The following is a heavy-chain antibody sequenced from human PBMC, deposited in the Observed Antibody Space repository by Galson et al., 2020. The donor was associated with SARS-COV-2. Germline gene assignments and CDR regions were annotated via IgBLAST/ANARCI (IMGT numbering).Heavy chain of an antibody. CDR3: ARDHRSYLPDF. V-gene: IGHV1-69*08. Sequence: SVKVSCKASGGMFNSYTIAWVRQAPGQGLEWMGRVIPVLGTANYAQKFQGRVTMTADKSTSTAYMELTTLTSEDTAVYYCARDHRSYLPDFWGQGTLVSVSS. CDR1: GGMFNSYT. CDR2: VIPVLGTA. J-gene: IGHJ4*02.